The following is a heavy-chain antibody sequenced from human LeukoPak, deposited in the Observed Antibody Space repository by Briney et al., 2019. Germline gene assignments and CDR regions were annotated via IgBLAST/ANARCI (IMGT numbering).Heavy chain of an antibody. CDR2: IYPGDSDT. CDR1: GYSFTSYW. D-gene: IGHD6-19*01. V-gene: IGHV5-51*01. J-gene: IGHJ4*02. Sequence: GESLKISCKGSGYSFTSYWIGWVRQMPGKGLEWMGIIYPGDSDTRYSPSFQGQVTITADKSISTAYLQWSSLKASDTAMYHCARLKFGVSGIPVAGHFDCWGQGTLVTVSS. CDR3: ARLKFGVSGIPVAGHFDC.